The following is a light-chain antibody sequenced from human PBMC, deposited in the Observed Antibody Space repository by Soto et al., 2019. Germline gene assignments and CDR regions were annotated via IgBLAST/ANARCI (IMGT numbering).Light chain of an antibody. J-gene: IGLJ1*01. Sequence: QSALTQPASVSGSPGQSITISCTGTRSDVGGYNYVSWYQQHPGKVPKVLIYEVRNRPSGVSNRFSGSKSGNTASLTISRLQADDEADYYCTSYTSSSTPYVFGTGTKLTVL. CDR3: TSYTSSSTPYV. CDR1: RSDVGGYNY. CDR2: EVR. V-gene: IGLV2-14*01.